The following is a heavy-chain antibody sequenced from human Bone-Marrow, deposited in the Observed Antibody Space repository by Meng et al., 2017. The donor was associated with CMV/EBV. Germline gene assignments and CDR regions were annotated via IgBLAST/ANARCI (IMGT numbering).Heavy chain of an antibody. D-gene: IGHD2-2*01. CDR3: ARGYCSSTSCYFDY. CDR2: IIPIFATA. V-gene: IGHV1-69*05. Sequence: SVKVSCKASGGTFSSYAISWVRQAPGQGLEWMGGIIPIFATANYAQKFQGRVTFTTDESTSTAYMELSSLRSEDTAVYYCARGYCSSTSCYFDYWGQGTLVTVSS. J-gene: IGHJ4*02. CDR1: GGTFSSYA.